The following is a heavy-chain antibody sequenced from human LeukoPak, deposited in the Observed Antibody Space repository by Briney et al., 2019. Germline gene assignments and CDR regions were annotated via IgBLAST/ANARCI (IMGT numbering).Heavy chain of an antibody. D-gene: IGHD3-16*02. V-gene: IGHV3-23*01. CDR2: ISGSGGST. Sequence: PGGSLRLSCAASGFTFSSYAMHWVRQAPGKGLEWVSAISGSGGSTYYADSVKGRFTISKDNSKNTLYLQMNSLRAEDTALYYCAKYYIWGSYRPYYFDYWGQGTLVTVSS. J-gene: IGHJ4*02. CDR3: AKYYIWGSYRPYYFDY. CDR1: GFTFSSYA.